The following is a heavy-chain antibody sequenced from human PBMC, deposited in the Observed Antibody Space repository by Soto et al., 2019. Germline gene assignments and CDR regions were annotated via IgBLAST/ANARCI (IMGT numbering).Heavy chain of an antibody. CDR2: IYSGGST. V-gene: IGHV3-53*01. Sequence: PGGSLRLSCAASGFTVSSNYMSWVRQAPGKGLEWVSVIYSGGSTYYADSVKGRFTISRDNSKNTLYLQMNSLRAEDTAVYYCARDNCDFWSGYYCYGMYVWGQGTTVTVSS. CDR1: GFTVSSNY. J-gene: IGHJ6*02. CDR3: ARDNCDFWSGYYCYGMYV. D-gene: IGHD3-3*01.